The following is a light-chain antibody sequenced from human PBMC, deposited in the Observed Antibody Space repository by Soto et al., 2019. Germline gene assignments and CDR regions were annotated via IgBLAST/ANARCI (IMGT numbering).Light chain of an antibody. CDR3: QQYGSSPWT. CDR1: QSVSSSY. CDR2: GAS. V-gene: IGKV3-20*01. J-gene: IGKJ1*01. Sequence: EIVLTQSPGTLSSSLEERATLSCRASQSVSSSYLAWYQQKPGQAPRLFIYGASSRATGIPDRFSGSGSGTDFTLTISRLEPEDFGVYYCQQYGSSPWTFGQGTKVEIK.